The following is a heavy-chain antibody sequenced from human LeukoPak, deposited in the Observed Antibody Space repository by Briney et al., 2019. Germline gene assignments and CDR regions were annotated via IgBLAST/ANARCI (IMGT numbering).Heavy chain of an antibody. V-gene: IGHV3-21*06. D-gene: IGHD2-8*01. CDR1: GFSFSDYS. CDR3: ARDTVNGPFVISLDL. J-gene: IGHJ5*02. Sequence: GGSLRLSCVASGFSFSDYSMNWVRQAPGKGPEWVAHINSADNVEYYTDSARGRFTMSRDNAKDLLYLQMNSLRDEDTAVYYCARDTVNGPFVISLDLWGQGVLVTVSS. CDR2: INSADNVE.